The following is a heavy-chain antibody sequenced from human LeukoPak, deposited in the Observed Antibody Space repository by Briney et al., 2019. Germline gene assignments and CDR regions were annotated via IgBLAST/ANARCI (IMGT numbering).Heavy chain of an antibody. CDR2: ISRSSSTI. CDR3: ARSAAPLRGGGECDY. D-gene: IGHD2-8*02. J-gene: IGHJ4*02. Sequence: GGSLRLSCAASGFTFSTYSMNWVRQAPGKGLEWVSYISRSSSTIYYADSVKGRFTISRDNAKNSLYLQMNSLRVEDTAVYYCARSAAPLRGGGECDYWGQGTLVTVSS. V-gene: IGHV3-48*01. CDR1: GFTFSTYS.